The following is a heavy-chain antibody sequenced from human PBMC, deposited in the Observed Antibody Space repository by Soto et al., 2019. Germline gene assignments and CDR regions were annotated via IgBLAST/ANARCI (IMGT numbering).Heavy chain of an antibody. Sequence: PSETLSLTCTVSGGSISSGGYYWSWICQHQGKGLEWIGYIYYSGSTYYNPSLKSRVTISVDTSKNQFSLKLSSVTAADTAVYYCATDAVPAAINYTYGMDVWSQGTTVTVSS. J-gene: IGHJ6*02. V-gene: IGHV4-31*03. CDR3: ATDAVPAAINYTYGMDV. CDR2: IYYSGST. CDR1: GGSISSGGYY. D-gene: IGHD2-2*01.